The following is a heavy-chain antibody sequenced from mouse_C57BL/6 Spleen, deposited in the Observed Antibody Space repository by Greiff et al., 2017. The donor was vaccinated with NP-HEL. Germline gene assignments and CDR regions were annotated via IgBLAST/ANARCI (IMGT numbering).Heavy chain of an antibody. CDR3: ARLDATEYYFDY. Sequence: QVQLQQPGAELVMPGASVKLSCKASGYTFTSYWMHWVKQRPGQGLEWIGEIDPSDSYTNYNQKFKGKSTLTVDKSSSTAYMQLSSLTSEDSAVYYCARLDATEYYFDYWGQGTTLTVSS. J-gene: IGHJ2*01. D-gene: IGHD1-1*01. CDR2: IDPSDSYT. V-gene: IGHV1-69*01. CDR1: GYTFTSYW.